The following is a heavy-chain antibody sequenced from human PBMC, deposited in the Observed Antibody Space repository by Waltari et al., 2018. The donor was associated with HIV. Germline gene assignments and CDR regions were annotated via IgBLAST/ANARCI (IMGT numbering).Heavy chain of an antibody. CDR3: ASSVLTGARRFDY. V-gene: IGHV3-53*01. CDR1: GFTISINY. D-gene: IGHD7-27*01. CDR2: IYSGGST. J-gene: IGHJ4*02. Sequence: EVQVVESGGGLIQPGGSLRLSCAASGFTISINYMSWFRQAPGKGLEWVSVIYSGGSTYYADSVKGRFTISRDNSKNTLYLQMNSLRAEDTAVYYCASSVLTGARRFDYWGQGTLVTVSS.